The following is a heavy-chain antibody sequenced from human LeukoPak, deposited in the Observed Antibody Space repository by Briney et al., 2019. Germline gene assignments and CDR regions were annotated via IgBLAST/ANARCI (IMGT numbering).Heavy chain of an antibody. CDR2: MNPNSGNT. CDR3: ARKIFGVVRYYYYYGMDV. CDR1: GYTFTSYD. J-gene: IGHJ6*02. Sequence: ASVKVSCKASGYTFTSYDINWVRQATGQGLEWMGWMNPNSGNTGYAQKFQGRVTMTRNTSISTAYMELSGLRSEDTAVYYCARKIFGVVRYYYYYGMDVWGQGTTVTVSS. V-gene: IGHV1-8*01. D-gene: IGHD3-3*01.